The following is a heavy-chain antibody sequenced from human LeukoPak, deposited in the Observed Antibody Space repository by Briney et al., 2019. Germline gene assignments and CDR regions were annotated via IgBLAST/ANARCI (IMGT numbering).Heavy chain of an antibody. J-gene: IGHJ4*02. CDR1: GFTVSNSY. D-gene: IGHD3-3*01. Sequence: GGSLRLSCAASGFTVSNSYINWVRQAPGKGLEWVSIIYSGGNTYYADSVRGRFIISRDNSENTVYLQMNSLRAEDTAVYYCARDQRFFGVVMGFDYWGQGTLVTVSS. CDR2: IYSGGNT. V-gene: IGHV3-66*01. CDR3: ARDQRFFGVVMGFDY.